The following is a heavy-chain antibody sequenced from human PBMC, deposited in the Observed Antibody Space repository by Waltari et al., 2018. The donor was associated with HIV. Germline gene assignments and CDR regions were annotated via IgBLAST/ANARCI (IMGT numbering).Heavy chain of an antibody. CDR1: GFTFSNND. Sequence: EVQLVESGRGLVQHGGSLRLACGASGFTFSNNDLHWVRHATGKARWWVSGSGTAGDASDPGSVTRRFTISREKAKTSLPLKMNSLRAGDTAVYYSVRMCKLNCYYYHGMDVWGQGTTVTVSS. CDR3: VRMCKLNCYYYHGMDV. D-gene: IGHD1-1*01. J-gene: IGHJ6*02. CDR2: SGTAGDA. V-gene: IGHV3-13*01.